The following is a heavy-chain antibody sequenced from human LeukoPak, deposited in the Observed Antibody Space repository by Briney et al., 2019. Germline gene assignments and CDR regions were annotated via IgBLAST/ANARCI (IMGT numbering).Heavy chain of an antibody. CDR1: GYTFTGYY. D-gene: IGHD1-1*01. CDR2: INPNSGGT. Sequence: ASVKVSCKASGYTFTGYYIHWVRQAPGQGLEWMGWINPNSGGTNYSQKFQGWVTMTRDTSISTAYMELTRLRSDDTAVYYCARQLERRYYYYMDVWGKGTTVTVSS. CDR3: ARQLERRYYYYMDV. V-gene: IGHV1-2*04. J-gene: IGHJ6*03.